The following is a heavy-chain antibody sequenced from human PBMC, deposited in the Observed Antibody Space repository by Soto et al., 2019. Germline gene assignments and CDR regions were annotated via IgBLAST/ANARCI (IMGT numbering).Heavy chain of an antibody. CDR3: ARGDTALVRGYYYFGMDV. CDR1: GGTFNSYG. D-gene: IGHD5-18*01. Sequence: SVKVSCRASGGTFNSYGINWVRQAPGQGLEWIGGISPIFGTANYAQKFQGRVTITADKSAGTAYMELSSLRSEDTAVYYCARGDTALVRGYYYFGMDVWGQGTTVT. V-gene: IGHV1-69*06. J-gene: IGHJ6*02. CDR2: ISPIFGTA.